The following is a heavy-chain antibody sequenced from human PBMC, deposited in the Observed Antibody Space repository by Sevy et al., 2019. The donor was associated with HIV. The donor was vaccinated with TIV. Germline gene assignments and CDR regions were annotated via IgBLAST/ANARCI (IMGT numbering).Heavy chain of an antibody. CDR3: ALERLSSDVAEYFQN. J-gene: IGHJ1*01. V-gene: IGHV3-30*04. D-gene: IGHD1-1*01. Sequence: GGSLRLSCAASGFTFSRYSMHWVRQAPGKGLEWVATISFDASNKHYADSVKGRFTISRDNFQNSLFLQMNSLRPEDTAVYYCALERLSSDVAEYFQNWGQAPWSPSPQ. CDR2: ISFDASNK. CDR1: GFTFSRYS.